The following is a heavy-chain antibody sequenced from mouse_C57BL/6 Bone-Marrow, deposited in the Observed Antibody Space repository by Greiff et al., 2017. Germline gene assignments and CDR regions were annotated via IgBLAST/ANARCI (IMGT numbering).Heavy chain of an antibody. CDR1: GYTFTSYW. D-gene: IGHD2-14*01. Sequence: QVQLQQPGAELVKPGASVKMSCKASGYTFTSYWITWVKQRPGQGLEWIGDIYPGSGSTNYNEKFKSKATLTVDTSSNTAYMQLSSLTSEDSAVYDGARGGTPVYAMDYWGQGTSGTVSS. CDR3: ARGGTPVYAMDY. J-gene: IGHJ4*01. CDR2: IYPGSGST. V-gene: IGHV1-55*01.